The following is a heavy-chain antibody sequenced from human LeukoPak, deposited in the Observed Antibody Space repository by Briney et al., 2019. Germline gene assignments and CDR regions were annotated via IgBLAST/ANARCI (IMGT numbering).Heavy chain of an antibody. D-gene: IGHD1-26*01. V-gene: IGHV1-8*01. J-gene: IGHJ6*03. CDR2: MNPNSGNT. CDR3: ARGNSGSYYYYYYMDV. Sequence: ASVKVSCKASGYTFTSYDINWVRQASGQGLEWMGWMNPNSGNTGYAQKFQGRVTMTRNTSISTAYMELSSLRSDDTAVYYCARGNSGSYYYYYYMDVWGKGTTVTISS. CDR1: GYTFTSYD.